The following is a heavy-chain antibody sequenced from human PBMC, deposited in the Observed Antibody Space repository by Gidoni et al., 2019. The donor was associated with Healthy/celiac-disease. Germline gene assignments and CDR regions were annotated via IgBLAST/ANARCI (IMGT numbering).Heavy chain of an antibody. CDR2: IDPSDSYT. J-gene: IGHJ5*02. V-gene: IGHV5-10-1*03. Sequence: EVQLVQSGAEVKKPGEPLRLSCKGSGSSFTSYWISWVRQMPGKGLEWMGRIDPSDSYTNYSPSFQGHVTISADKSISTAYLQWSSLKASDTAMYYCARQGAIGSRFDPWGQGTLVTVSS. CDR1: GSSFTSYW. CDR3: ARQGAIGSRFDP.